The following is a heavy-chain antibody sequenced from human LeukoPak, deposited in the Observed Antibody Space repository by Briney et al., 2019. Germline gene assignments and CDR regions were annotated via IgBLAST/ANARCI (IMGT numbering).Heavy chain of an antibody. CDR2: IYSGGNT. J-gene: IGHJ6*02. D-gene: IGHD1-26*01. CDR1: GFTVSKNY. Sequence: PGESLTLSCAASGFTVSKNYMSWLRQAPGKGLEWVSIIYSGGNTYYADSVKGRFTISRDNSKNTLCLQMNSLRAEDTAVYYCARGGGSSGSANYYYGMDVWGQGTTVTVSS. V-gene: IGHV3-66*01. CDR3: ARGGGSSGSANYYYGMDV.